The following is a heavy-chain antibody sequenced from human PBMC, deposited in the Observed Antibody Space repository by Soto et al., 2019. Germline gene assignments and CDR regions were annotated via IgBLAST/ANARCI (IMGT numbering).Heavy chain of an antibody. Sequence: QLQLQESGSGLVKPSQTLSLTCAVSGGSISSGGYSWNWIRQPPGKGLEWIGYIYHSGSTYYNPSVKSRVTMSVDRCKNQFSLHLSSVTAADTAVYYCARGGGYSCAWSLFDYWGQGALVTVCS. D-gene: IGHD6-19*01. CDR1: GGSISSGGYS. J-gene: IGHJ4*02. V-gene: IGHV4-30-2*01. CDR2: IYHSGST. CDR3: ARGGGYSCAWSLFDY.